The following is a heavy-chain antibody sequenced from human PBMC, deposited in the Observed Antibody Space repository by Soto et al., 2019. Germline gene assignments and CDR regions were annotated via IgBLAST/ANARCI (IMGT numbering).Heavy chain of an antibody. CDR1: GFTFSSHD. CDR2: IVSGGT. J-gene: IGHJ4*02. V-gene: IGHV3-74*01. D-gene: IGHD4-17*01. CDR3: ATVFDV. Sequence: GGSLRLSCTASGFTFSSHDMHWVRQVTGKGLEWVSGIVSGGTSYADSVKGRFTISTDNAENTVYLQMNGLRVEDTAVYYCATVFDVWGQGTLVTVSS.